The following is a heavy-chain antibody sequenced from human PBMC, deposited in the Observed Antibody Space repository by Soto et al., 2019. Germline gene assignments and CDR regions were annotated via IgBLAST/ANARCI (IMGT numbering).Heavy chain of an antibody. CDR1: GFTCTRYS. J-gene: IGHJ4*02. CDR2: ISSTTNYI. CDR3: ARESEDLTSNFDY. V-gene: IGHV3-21*06. Sequence: GGALRVSCADSGFTCTRYSMNWVRQAPGKGLEWVSSISSTTNYIYYGDSMKGRFTISRDNAKNSLYLEMNSLRAEDTAVYYCARESEDLTSNFDYWGQGTLVTVSS.